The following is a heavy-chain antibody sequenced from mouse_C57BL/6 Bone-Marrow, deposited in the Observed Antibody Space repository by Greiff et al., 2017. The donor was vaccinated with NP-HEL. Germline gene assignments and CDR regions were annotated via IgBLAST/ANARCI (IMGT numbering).Heavy chain of an antibody. CDR1: GFTFSSYA. V-gene: IGHV5-9-1*02. CDR2: ISSGGDYI. D-gene: IGHD2-1*01. CDR3: TREVYYGNYAFFDY. J-gene: IGHJ2*01. Sequence: EVKLMESGEGLVKPGGSLKLSCAASGFTFSSYAMSWVRQTPEKRLEWVAYISSGGDYIYYADTVKGRFTISRDNARNTLYLQMSSLKSEDTAMYYCTREVYYGNYAFFDYWGQGTTLTVSS.